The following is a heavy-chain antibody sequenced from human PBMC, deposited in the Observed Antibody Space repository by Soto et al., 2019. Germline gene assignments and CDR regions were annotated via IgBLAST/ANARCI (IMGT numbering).Heavy chain of an antibody. Sequence: GASVKVSCKASGYTFTSYGISWVRQAPGQGLEWMGWISAYNGNTNYAQKLQGRVTMTTDTSTSTAYMELRSLRSDDTAVYYCARDNPLPLSTVSRGWFDPWGKGTTVTVSS. CDR3: ARDNPLPLSTVSRGWFDP. J-gene: IGHJ6*04. V-gene: IGHV1-18*01. CDR2: ISAYNGNT. CDR1: GYTFTSYG. D-gene: IGHD4-17*01.